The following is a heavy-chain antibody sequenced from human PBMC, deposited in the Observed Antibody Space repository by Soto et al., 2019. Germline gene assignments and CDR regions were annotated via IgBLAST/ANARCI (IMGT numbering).Heavy chain of an antibody. CDR1: GCPFSATG. J-gene: IGHJ4*02. D-gene: IGHD2-2*01. CDR3: TSARYCSRDACPAAE. Sequence: EAQLLESGGGLVQPGGSLRLSCAASGCPFSATGMLWVRQPPGGGLEWVSAIGPNPTNTKYTDSGKGRFTISRDNSKSTVFLQMTNLRAEDTALYYCTSARYCSRDACPAAEWGQGNLITVSS. CDR2: IGPNPTNT. V-gene: IGHV3-23*05.